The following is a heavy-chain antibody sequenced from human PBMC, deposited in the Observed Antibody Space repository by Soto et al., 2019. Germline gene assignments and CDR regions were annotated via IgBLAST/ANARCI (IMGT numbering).Heavy chain of an antibody. CDR1: GYSFSNFD. CDR2: MSPKNGDV. D-gene: IGHD3-3*01. V-gene: IGHV1-8*02. CDR3: VRPWRY. J-gene: IGHJ4*02. Sequence: QVRLVQSGTEVKKPGASVKVSCMVSGYSFSNFDINWVRQATGQGLEWMGWMSPKNGDVGYAQKFQGRVTMTSNNSINTAYMELNNLIPEDTAVYYCVRPWRYWGQGSPVTV.